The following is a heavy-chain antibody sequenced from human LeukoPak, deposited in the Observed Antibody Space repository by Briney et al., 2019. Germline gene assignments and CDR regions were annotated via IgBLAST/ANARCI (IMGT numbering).Heavy chain of an antibody. CDR1: GGSITDYS. CDR2: IYYNGDT. J-gene: IGHJ5*02. V-gene: IGHV4-59*01. D-gene: IGHD3-10*01. CDR3: VRGPYGSSISNWFDP. Sequence: SETLSLTCSVSGGSITDYSWSWIRQTPGKGLEWIGYIYYNGDTHYNPSLNSRLSMSVDTPNKQFSLNLRSVTAADTAVYYCVRGPYGSSISNWFDPWGQGLLVTVSS.